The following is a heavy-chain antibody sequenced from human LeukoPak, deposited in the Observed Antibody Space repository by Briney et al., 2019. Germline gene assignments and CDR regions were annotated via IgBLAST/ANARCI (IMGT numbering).Heavy chain of an antibody. Sequence: SETLSLTCTVSGGSISSYYWSWIRQPPGKGLEWIGYIYYSGSTNYNPSLKSRVTISVDTSKNQFSLKLSSVTAADTAVYYCARHPNYYDSSGSLRYGMDVWGQGTTVTVSS. J-gene: IGHJ6*02. CDR1: GGSISSYY. D-gene: IGHD3-22*01. V-gene: IGHV4-59*08. CDR2: IYYSGST. CDR3: ARHPNYYDSSGSLRYGMDV.